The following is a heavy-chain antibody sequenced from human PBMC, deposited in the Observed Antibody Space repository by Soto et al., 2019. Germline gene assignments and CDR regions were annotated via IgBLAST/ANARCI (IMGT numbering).Heavy chain of an antibody. V-gene: IGHV4-31*03. D-gene: IGHD6-13*01. CDR1: GGSISSGGYY. J-gene: IGHJ6*02. CDR2: IYYSGST. Sequence: QVQLQESGPGLVKPSQTLSLTCTVSGGSISSGGYYWSWIRQHPGKGLEWIGYIYYSGSTYYNPSLKSRVIRSVDTSKNQCALKLSSVTVADTAVYYCARGKGNPDSSSWYSSNYYYYYGMDVWGQGTTVTVSS. CDR3: ARGKGNPDSSSWYSSNYYYYYGMDV.